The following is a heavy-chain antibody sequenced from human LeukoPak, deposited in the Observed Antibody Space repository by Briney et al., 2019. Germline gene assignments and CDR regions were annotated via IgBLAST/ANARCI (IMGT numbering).Heavy chain of an antibody. Sequence: GGSLRLSCAASGFTFSDYYMSWIRQAPGKGLEWVSYISSSGSTIYYADSVKGRFTISRDNAKNSLYLQMNSLRAEDTAVYYCAREGFLEPYYYYGMDVWGQGTTVTVSS. D-gene: IGHD3-3*01. J-gene: IGHJ6*02. CDR1: GFTFSDYY. CDR3: AREGFLEPYYYYGMDV. CDR2: ISSSGSTI. V-gene: IGHV3-11*01.